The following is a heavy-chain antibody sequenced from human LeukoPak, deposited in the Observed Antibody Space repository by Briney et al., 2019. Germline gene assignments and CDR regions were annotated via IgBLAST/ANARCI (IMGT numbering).Heavy chain of an antibody. CDR1: GFTFDDYA. CDR3: AKDRSPWYYYDSSAVGTGMDV. D-gene: IGHD3-22*01. J-gene: IGHJ6*02. CDR2: ISWNSGSI. Sequence: SLRLSCAASGFTFDDYAMHWVRQAPGKGLEWVSGISWNSGSIGYADSVKGRFTISRNNAKNSLYLQMNSLRAEDTALYYCAKDRSPWYYYDSSAVGTGMDVWGQGTTVTVSS. V-gene: IGHV3-9*01.